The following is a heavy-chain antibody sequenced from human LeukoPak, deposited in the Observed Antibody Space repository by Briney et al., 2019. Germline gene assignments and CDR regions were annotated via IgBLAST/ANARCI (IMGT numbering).Heavy chain of an antibody. J-gene: IGHJ4*02. V-gene: IGHV5-51*01. CDR3: ARRSMTMVRGVISDYFDY. Sequence: GESLKISCKGSGYSFTSYWIGWVRPMPGKGLEWMGIIYPGDSDTRYSPSFQGQVTISADKSISTAYLQWSSLKASDTAMYYCARRSMTMVRGVISDYFDYWGQGTLVTVSS. CDR1: GYSFTSYW. D-gene: IGHD3-10*01. CDR2: IYPGDSDT.